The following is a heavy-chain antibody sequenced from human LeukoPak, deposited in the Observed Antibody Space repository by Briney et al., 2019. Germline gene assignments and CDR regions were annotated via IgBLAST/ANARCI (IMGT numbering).Heavy chain of an antibody. CDR1: GYTFTSYD. D-gene: IGHD3-9*01. CDR2: MNPNSGNT. J-gene: IGHJ6*03. CDR3: ARGGYFDWLTHYYYYYMDV. V-gene: IGHV1-8*01. Sequence: GASVKVSCKASGYTFTSYDINWVRQATGQGLEWMGWMNPNSGNTGYAQKFHGRVTMTRNTSISTAYMELSSLRSEDTAVYYCARGGYFDWLTHYYYYYMDVWVKGTTVTISS.